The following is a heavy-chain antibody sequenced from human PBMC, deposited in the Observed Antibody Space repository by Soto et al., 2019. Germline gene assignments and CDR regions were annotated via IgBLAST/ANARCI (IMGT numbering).Heavy chain of an antibody. J-gene: IGHJ4*02. CDR1: GYTFTSYG. D-gene: IGHD6-19*01. CDR3: ARGGIVYDGWCLDS. Sequence: QVQVVQSGAEMKKPGASVQVSCKTSGYTFTSYGISWVRQAPGQGLEWMGWISAYNGHTNYAQKLKGRVTMTTDTSTKTAYMEMRSLSPDDTAVYYCARGGIVYDGWCLDSWGQGTLVTVSS. V-gene: IGHV1-18*01. CDR2: ISAYNGHT.